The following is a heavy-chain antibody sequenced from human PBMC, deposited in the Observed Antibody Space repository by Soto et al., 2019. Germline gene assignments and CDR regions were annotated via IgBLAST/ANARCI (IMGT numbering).Heavy chain of an antibody. CDR1: GYTFTSYG. V-gene: IGHV1-18*01. CDR3: AREATYYDFWSGSRRWFDP. J-gene: IGHJ5*02. Sequence: QVQLVQSGAEVKKPGASVKVSCKASGYTFTSYGISWVRLAPGQGLEWMGWIRAYNGNTNYALKLQGIVTMTTDTSTRTAYMELSSLRSDDTAVYYCAREATYYDFWSGSRRWFDPWGQVTLVTVSS. CDR2: IRAYNGNT. D-gene: IGHD3-3*01.